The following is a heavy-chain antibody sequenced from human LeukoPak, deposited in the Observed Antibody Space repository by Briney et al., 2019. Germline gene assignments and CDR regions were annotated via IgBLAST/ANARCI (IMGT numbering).Heavy chain of an antibody. CDR3: ASIVVITATLDFDF. CDR1: GFXFSTYS. CDR2: ITSGSSYV. D-gene: IGHD2-21*02. Sequence: GGSLRLSCAASGFXFSTYSMNWVRQAPGKGLEWVSSITSGSSYVYYADSVKGRFTISRDNAKDSVYLQMNRLRAEDTAVYYCASIVVITATLDFDFWGQGTLVTVSS. V-gene: IGHV3-21*01. J-gene: IGHJ4*02.